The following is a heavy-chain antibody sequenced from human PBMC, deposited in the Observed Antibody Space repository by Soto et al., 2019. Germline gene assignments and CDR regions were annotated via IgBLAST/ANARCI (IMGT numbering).Heavy chain of an antibody. J-gene: IGHJ6*02. CDR2: MNPNSGNT. CDR3: ARGGLRYFDWSENYYGMDV. V-gene: IGHV1-8*01. CDR1: GYTFTSYD. D-gene: IGHD3-9*01. Sequence: GASVKVSCKASGYTFTSYDINWVRQATGQGLEWMGWMNPNSGNTGYAQKFQGRVTMTRNTSTSTAYMELSSLRSEDTAVYYCARGGLRYFDWSENYYGMDVWGQGTTVTVSS.